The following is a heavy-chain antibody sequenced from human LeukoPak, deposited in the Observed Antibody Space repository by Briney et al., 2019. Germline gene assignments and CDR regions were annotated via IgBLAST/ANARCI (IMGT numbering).Heavy chain of an antibody. CDR1: GFTFSSYA. Sequence: PGGSLSLSCEGSGFTFSSYAMTWVRQAPGKGLEWVSGIGGSGGSTNYADSVKGRFTISRDNSKNTLYLQMNSLRAEDTAVYYCAKGVRGVITWFDPWGQGTLVTVSS. V-gene: IGHV3-23*01. J-gene: IGHJ5*02. CDR2: IGGSGGST. CDR3: AKGVRGVITWFDP. D-gene: IGHD3-10*01.